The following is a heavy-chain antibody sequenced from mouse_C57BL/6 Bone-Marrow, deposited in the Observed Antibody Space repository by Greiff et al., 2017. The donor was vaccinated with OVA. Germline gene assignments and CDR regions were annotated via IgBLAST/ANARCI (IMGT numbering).Heavy chain of an antibody. CDR1: GYTFTSYW. CDR2: IDPNSGGT. CDR3: ARSGSIYYGSSSYWYFDV. V-gene: IGHV1-72*01. J-gene: IGHJ1*03. Sequence: QVQLQQSGAELVKPGASVKLSCKASGYTFTSYWMHWVKQRPGRGLEWIGRIDPNSGGTKYNEKFKSKATLTVDKPSSTAYMQLSSLTSEYSAVYYCARSGSIYYGSSSYWYFDVWGTGTTVTVSS. D-gene: IGHD1-1*01.